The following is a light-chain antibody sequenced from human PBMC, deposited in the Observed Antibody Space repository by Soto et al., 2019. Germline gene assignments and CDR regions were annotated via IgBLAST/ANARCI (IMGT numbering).Light chain of an antibody. CDR2: AAS. CDR3: LQYYNFSWT. CDR1: QDIRNT. V-gene: IGKV1-6*01. J-gene: IGKJ1*01. Sequence: VQMTQSTSSLSASVGDRVAISCRASQDIRNTLAWYQQKPGEAPKLLIFAASNLQSGVPSRFSGSGSVTDFTLAITGLQPEDFATYYCLQYYNFSWTFGQRTKVDI.